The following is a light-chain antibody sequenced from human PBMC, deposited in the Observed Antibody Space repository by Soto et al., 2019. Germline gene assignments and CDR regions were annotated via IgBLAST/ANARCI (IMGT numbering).Light chain of an antibody. CDR2: KAS. CDR1: QSISSW. V-gene: IGKV1-5*03. CDR3: QQYNTYSRT. Sequence: DIQMTQSPSTLAASVGDRVTITCRASQSISSWLAWYQHKPGKAPKLLIYKASTLEGGVPSRFSGSGSGTEFTLTISSLQPDDFATYYCQQYNTYSRTFGQGTKVKIK. J-gene: IGKJ2*02.